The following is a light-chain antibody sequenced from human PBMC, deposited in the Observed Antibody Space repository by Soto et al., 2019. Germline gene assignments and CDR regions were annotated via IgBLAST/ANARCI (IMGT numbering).Light chain of an antibody. CDR1: QSVSSY. V-gene: IGKV3-11*01. CDR2: DAS. J-gene: IGKJ1*01. CDR3: QQRSNWPPWT. Sequence: EIVLTQSPATLSLSPGERATLSCRASQSVSSYFAWYQRKPGQAPRLLIYDASNRATGIPARFSGSGSGTDFTLTISSLEPEDFAVYYCQQRSNWPPWTFGQGTKVEIK.